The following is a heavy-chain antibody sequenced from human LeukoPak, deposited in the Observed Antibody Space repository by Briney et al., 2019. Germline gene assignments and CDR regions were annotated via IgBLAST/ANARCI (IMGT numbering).Heavy chain of an antibody. CDR3: AKAGEYSSSSEVDY. CDR2: ISGSGGST. J-gene: IGHJ4*02. V-gene: IGHV3-23*01. D-gene: IGHD6-6*01. CDR1: GFTFSSYA. Sequence: GGSLRLSCVASGFTFSSYAMSWVRQAPGKGLEWVSAISGSGGSTYYADSVKGRFTISRDNSKNTLYLQMNSLRAEDTAVYYCAKAGEYSSSSEVDYWGQGTLVTVSS.